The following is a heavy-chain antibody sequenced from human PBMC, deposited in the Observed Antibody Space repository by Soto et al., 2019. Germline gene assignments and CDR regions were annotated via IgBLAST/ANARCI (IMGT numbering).Heavy chain of an antibody. CDR3: AKGGSSWTEWFDP. CDR1: GYPLTAKY. J-gene: IGHJ5*02. Sequence: QVQLVHSGAEVKKPGASVKVSCKASGYPLTAKYLHWVRQAPGQGLEWMGWINPSSGGTKEAQKFRGRVTMTRDTSISAAYMELSRLTSDDTAVYYYAKGGSSWTEWFDPWGQGTLVTVSS. D-gene: IGHD6-13*01. CDR2: INPSSGGT. V-gene: IGHV1-2*02.